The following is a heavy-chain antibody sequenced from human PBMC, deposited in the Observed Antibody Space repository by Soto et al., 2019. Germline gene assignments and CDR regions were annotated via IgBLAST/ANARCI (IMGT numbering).Heavy chain of an antibody. CDR2: IYHSGST. Sequence: PSETLSFTCAVSGGSISSGGYSWSWIRQPPGKGLEWIGYIYHSGSTYYNPSLKSRVTISVDRSKNQFSLKLSSVTAADTAVYYCARARTTVTTTDYYYYGMDVWGQGTTVTVSS. J-gene: IGHJ6*02. CDR3: ARARTTVTTTDYYYYGMDV. CDR1: GGSISSGGYS. V-gene: IGHV4-30-2*01. D-gene: IGHD4-17*01.